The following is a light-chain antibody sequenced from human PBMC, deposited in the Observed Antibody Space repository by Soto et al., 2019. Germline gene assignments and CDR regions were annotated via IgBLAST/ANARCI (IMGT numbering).Light chain of an antibody. V-gene: IGLV7-46*01. CDR3: LLKFRGPWV. J-gene: IGLJ3*02. Sequence: QAVVTQEPSLTVSPGGTVTLTCASSTGAVTSGHHPYWFQQKPGQAPRILIFDTSNRHSWTPARFSGSLLGGQAALTLSGAKPEHQDEYYCLLKFRGPWVFGGGTKVTV. CDR2: DTS. CDR1: TGAVTSGHH.